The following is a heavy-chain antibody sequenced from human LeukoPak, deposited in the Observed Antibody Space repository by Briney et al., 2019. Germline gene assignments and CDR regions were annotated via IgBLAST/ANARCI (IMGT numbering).Heavy chain of an antibody. CDR3: ASYDSSGDWFDP. D-gene: IGHD3-22*01. CDR1: GGSFSGFY. CDR2: INHSGST. Sequence: SDTLSLTCAVYGGSFSGFYWSWIRHVPGKGLEWIGEINHSGSTNYNPSLKSRVTISVDTSKNQFSLKLSSVTAADTAVYYCASYDSSGDWFDPWGQGTLVTVSS. J-gene: IGHJ5*02. V-gene: IGHV4-34*01.